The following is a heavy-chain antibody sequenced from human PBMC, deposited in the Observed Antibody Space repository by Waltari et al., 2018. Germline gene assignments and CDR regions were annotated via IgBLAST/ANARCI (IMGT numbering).Heavy chain of an antibody. V-gene: IGHV4-38-2*01. CDR1: GYSISSGYY. D-gene: IGHD1-26*01. CDR3: ARKYSGSLDPFDY. CDR2: IYHSGNT. Sequence: QVQLQESGPGLVKPSETLSLTCAVSGYSISSGYYWGWIRQPPGKGLGWIGTIYHSGNTYYNPSLKSRVTISVDTSENQFSLKLTSVTAADTAVYYCARKYSGSLDPFDYWGQGTLVTVSS. J-gene: IGHJ4*02.